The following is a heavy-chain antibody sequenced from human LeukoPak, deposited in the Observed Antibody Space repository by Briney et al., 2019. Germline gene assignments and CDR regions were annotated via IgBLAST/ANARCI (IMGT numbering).Heavy chain of an antibody. CDR2: IYHSGST. J-gene: IGHJ4*02. Sequence: SETLSLTCTVSGGSISSYYWGWIRQPPGKGLEWIGSIYHSGSTYYNPSLKSRVTISVDTSKNQFSLKLSSVTAADTAVYYCVAGADCSSTSCYLVWGQGTLVTVS. D-gene: IGHD2-2*01. CDR3: VAGADCSSTSCYLV. CDR1: GGSISSYY. V-gene: IGHV4-38-2*02.